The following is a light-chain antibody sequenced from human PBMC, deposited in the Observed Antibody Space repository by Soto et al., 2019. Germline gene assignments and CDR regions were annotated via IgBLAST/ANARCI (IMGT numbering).Light chain of an antibody. V-gene: IGKV3D-20*02. CDR1: QSVSSSY. CDR2: GAS. Sequence: EIVLTQSPGTLSLSPGERATLSCRASQSVSSSYLAWYQQKPGQAPRLLIYGASSRATGIPDRFSGSGSGTDFTLTISSLEPEDFAVYYCQQRSNRLPITFGQGTRLEIK. J-gene: IGKJ5*01. CDR3: QQRSNRLPIT.